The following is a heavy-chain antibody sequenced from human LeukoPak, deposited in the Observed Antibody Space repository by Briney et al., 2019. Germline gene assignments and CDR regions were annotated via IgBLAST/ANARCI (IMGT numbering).Heavy chain of an antibody. CDR3: ATSPGTYYNS. D-gene: IGHD1-26*01. CDR2: FDPEDGEV. CDR1: GYTFTDFY. J-gene: IGHJ4*02. Sequence: GASVKVSCKASGYTFTDFYIHWVQEAPGRGLEWMGRFDPEDGEVFYADIFQGRIVISADTSINTAYLELSNLRSEDTALYYCATSPGTYYNSWGQGTLVIVSS. V-gene: IGHV1-69-2*01.